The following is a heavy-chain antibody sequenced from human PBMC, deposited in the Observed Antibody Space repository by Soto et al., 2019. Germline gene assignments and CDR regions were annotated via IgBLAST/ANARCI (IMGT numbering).Heavy chain of an antibody. CDR2: IGGSGDST. D-gene: IGHD6-13*01. CDR3: ARRGPGTYFDY. Sequence: PGGSLRLSCAASGFTFSSYAMNWVRQAPGKGLEWVSVIGGSGDSTYYADSVKGRFTISRDNSKNTLYLQMNSLRTEDTAVYYCARRGPGTYFDYWGQGTLVTVSS. J-gene: IGHJ4*02. V-gene: IGHV3-23*01. CDR1: GFTFSSYA.